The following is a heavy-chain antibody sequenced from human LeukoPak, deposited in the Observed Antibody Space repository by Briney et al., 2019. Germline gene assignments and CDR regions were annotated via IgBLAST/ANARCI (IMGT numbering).Heavy chain of an antibody. V-gene: IGHV5-51*01. J-gene: IGHJ4*02. CDR3: ARLSLEDIVVVVAATPDTRPYYFDY. CDR2: IYPGDSDT. D-gene: IGHD2-15*01. Sequence: GESLKISCKGSGYSFTSYWIGWVRQMPGKGLEWMGIIYPGDSDTRYSPSFQGQVTISADKSISTAYLQWSSLKASDTAMYYCARLSLEDIVVVVAATPDTRPYYFDYWGQGTLVTVSS. CDR1: GYSFTSYW.